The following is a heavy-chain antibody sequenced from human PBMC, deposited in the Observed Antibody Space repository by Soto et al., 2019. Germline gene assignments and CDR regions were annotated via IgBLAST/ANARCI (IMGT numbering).Heavy chain of an antibody. J-gene: IGHJ4*02. V-gene: IGHV1-69*02. CDR1: GGTFSSYT. Sequence: QVQLVQSGAEVKKPGSSVKVSCKASGGTFSSYTISWVRQAPGQGLEWMGRIIPILGIANYAQKFQGRVTITADKSTSTAYMELSSLRSEYTAVYYCAGTPLGNCTNGVYPTLDYWGQGTLVTVSS. D-gene: IGHD2-8*01. CDR3: AGTPLGNCTNGVYPTLDY. CDR2: IIPILGIA.